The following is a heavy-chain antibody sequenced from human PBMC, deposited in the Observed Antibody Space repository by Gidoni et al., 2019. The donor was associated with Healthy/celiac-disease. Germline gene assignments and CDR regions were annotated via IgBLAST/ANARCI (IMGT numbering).Heavy chain of an antibody. CDR1: GFTFSIYD. Sequence: EVQLVESGGGLVQPGWSLRLSCAASGFTFSIYDMHWVRQATGKGLEWVSAIGTAGDPYYPGSVKGRFTISRENAKNSLYLQMNSLRAGDTAVYYCARGTQYCTNGVCYGDAFDIWGQGTMVTVSS. V-gene: IGHV3-13*05. D-gene: IGHD2-8*01. CDR2: IGTAGDP. J-gene: IGHJ3*02. CDR3: ARGTQYCTNGVCYGDAFDI.